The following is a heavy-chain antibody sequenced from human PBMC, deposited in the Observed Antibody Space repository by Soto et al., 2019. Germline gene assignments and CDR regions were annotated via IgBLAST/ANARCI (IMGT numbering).Heavy chain of an antibody. CDR2: IIPILGIA. V-gene: IGHV1-69*02. CDR3: ARQFGGDRRFDY. D-gene: IGHD3-10*01. Sequence: EASVKVSCKASGGTFSSYTISWVRQAPGQGLEWMGRIIPILGIANYAQKFQGRVTITADKSTSTAYMELSSLRSEDTAVYYCARQFGGDRRFDYWGQGTLVTVSS. J-gene: IGHJ4*02. CDR1: GGTFSSYT.